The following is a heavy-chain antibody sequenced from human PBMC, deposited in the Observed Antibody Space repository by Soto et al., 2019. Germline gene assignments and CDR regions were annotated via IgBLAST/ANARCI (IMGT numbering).Heavy chain of an antibody. CDR2: IVPASGKA. V-gene: IGHV1-69*06. CDR3: GRSVGVGALYYGMDV. D-gene: IGHD1-26*01. CDR1: GGTFRTYG. Sequence: QVQLEQSGAEVKKAGSSVKVSCKTSGGTFRTYGINWLRQAPGHGLAWMGGIVPASGKADYAQGFQGRVTITGDKTTSKADMEVRSLRSEETAVDYWGRSVGVGALYYGMDVWGQGTTVSVSS. J-gene: IGHJ6*02.